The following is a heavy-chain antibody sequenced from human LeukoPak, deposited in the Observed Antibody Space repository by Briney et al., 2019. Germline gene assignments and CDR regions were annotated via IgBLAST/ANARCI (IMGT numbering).Heavy chain of an antibody. CDR1: GGSISSYY. Sequence: SETLSLTCTVSGGSISSYYWSWIRQPPGKGLEWIGYIYYSGSTNYNPSLKSRVTIPVDTSKNQFSLKLGSVTAADTAVYYCARAGYGSGSYLIHYFDYWGQGTLVTVSS. D-gene: IGHD3-10*01. CDR3: ARAGYGSGSYLIHYFDY. J-gene: IGHJ4*02. CDR2: IYYSGST. V-gene: IGHV4-59*01.